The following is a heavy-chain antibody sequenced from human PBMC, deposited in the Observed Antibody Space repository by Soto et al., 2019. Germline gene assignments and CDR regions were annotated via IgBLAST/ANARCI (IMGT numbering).Heavy chain of an antibody. V-gene: IGHV1-69*06. D-gene: IGHD1-26*01. Sequence: QVQLVQSGAEVKKPGSSVKVSCKASGGTFSSYAISWVRQAPGQGLEWMGGIIPIFGTANYAQKFQGRVTIPADISTSTAYMGRSSLRSGDRAVYYWAREGGVGATTGWDWGQGTLVTVSS. CDR1: GGTFSSYA. J-gene: IGHJ4*02. CDR3: AREGGVGATTGWD. CDR2: IIPIFGTA.